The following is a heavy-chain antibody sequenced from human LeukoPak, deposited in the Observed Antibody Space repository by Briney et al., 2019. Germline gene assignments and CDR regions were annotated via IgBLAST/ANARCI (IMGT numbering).Heavy chain of an antibody. CDR2: ISFDGSNK. CDR1: GFIFSSYA. V-gene: IGHV3-30-3*01. Sequence: GGSLRLSCAASGFIFSSYAVHWVRQASGKGLEWVAFISFDGSNKYYADSVKGRFTISRDNSKNTLYLQMNSLRAEDTAVYYCARQVAGLDYWGQGTLVTVSS. D-gene: IGHD6-19*01. CDR3: ARQVAGLDY. J-gene: IGHJ4*02.